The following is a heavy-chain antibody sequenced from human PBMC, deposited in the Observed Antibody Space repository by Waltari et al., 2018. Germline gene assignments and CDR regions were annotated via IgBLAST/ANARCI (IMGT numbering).Heavy chain of an antibody. V-gene: IGHV3-30-3*01. Sequence: QVDLVESGGGGVQPGRSRRLSCAASGVPFHNYDMHWVRQARGKGLEWVAAISFDSNNKYYTDSVKGRFTISRDNSKNMLYLEMNSLGTEDTALYYCASVADTGYKTNWGQGTLVTVSS. CDR1: GVPFHNYD. D-gene: IGHD5-12*01. CDR3: ASVADTGYKTN. CDR2: ISFDSNNK. J-gene: IGHJ4*02.